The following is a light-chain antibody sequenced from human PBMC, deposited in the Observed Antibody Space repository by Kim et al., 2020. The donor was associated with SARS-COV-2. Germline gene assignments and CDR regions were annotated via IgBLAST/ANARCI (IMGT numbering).Light chain of an antibody. CDR2: EVA. V-gene: IGLV2-8*01. CDR3: SSYAASKTYV. CDR1: SSDVGGYDH. J-gene: IGLJ1*01. Sequence: QSALTQPPSASGSPGQSVNISCTGTSSDVGGYDHVSWYQHRPGKAPKLMIYEVAKRPSGVPDRFSGSKSGNTASLTVSGLQAEDEADYYCSSYAASKTYVFGPGTKVTVL.